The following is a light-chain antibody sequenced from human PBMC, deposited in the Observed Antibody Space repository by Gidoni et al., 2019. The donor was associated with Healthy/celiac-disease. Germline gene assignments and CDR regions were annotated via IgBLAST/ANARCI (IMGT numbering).Light chain of an antibody. V-gene: IGKV3-20*01. CDR2: GAS. J-gene: IGKJ4*01. CDR1: QSVSRSY. Sequence: EIVLTQSPGTLSLSPGERATLSCRASQSVSRSYLAWYQQKPGQAPRLLIYGASSGSGTDFTLTISRLEPEDFAVYYCQQYGSSPPITFGGGTKVEIK. CDR3: QQYGSSPPIT.